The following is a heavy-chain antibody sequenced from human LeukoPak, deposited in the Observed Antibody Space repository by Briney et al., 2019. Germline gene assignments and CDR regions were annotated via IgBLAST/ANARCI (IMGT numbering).Heavy chain of an antibody. CDR1: GFTFSSYG. J-gene: IGHJ4*02. Sequence: GGSLRLSCAASGFTFSSYGMHWVRQAPGKGLEWVAVIWYDGSNKYYADSVKGRFTISRDNSKNTLYLQMNSLRAEDTAVYYCASSRLLWFGESYYFDYWGQGTLVTVSS. CDR3: ASSRLLWFGESYYFDY. V-gene: IGHV3-33*01. CDR2: IWYDGSNK. D-gene: IGHD3-10*01.